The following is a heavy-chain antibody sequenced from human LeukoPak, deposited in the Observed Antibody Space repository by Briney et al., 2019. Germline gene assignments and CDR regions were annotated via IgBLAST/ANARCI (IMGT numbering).Heavy chain of an antibody. V-gene: IGHV3-23*01. J-gene: IGHJ4*02. CDR2: ISGSGGST. CDR3: AKGGQRWLQFGPFDY. CDR1: GFTFSSYG. Sequence: GGSLRLSCAASGFTFSSYGMSWVRQAPGKGLEWVSAISGSGGSTYYADSVKGRFTISRDNSKNTLYLQMNSLRAEDTAVYYCAKGGQRWLQFGPFDYWGQGTLVTVSS. D-gene: IGHD5-24*01.